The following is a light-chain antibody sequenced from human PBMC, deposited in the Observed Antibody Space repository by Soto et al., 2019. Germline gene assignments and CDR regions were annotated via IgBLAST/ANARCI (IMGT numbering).Light chain of an antibody. CDR2: GTS. CDR1: KSVSDTL. J-gene: IGKJ1*01. V-gene: IGKV3-20*01. Sequence: EILLTQSPGTLSLSPGERATLSCSSDKSVSDTLLTWFQQKPGQAPRLLIFGTSNRAPGTSDRFSGRGSRTDCTLPISSLEPEDVSVDYCQHYGDYSWTVGQGTKVDIK. CDR3: QHYGDYSWT.